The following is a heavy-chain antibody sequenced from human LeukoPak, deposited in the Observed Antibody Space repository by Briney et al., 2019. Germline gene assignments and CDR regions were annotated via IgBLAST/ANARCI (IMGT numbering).Heavy chain of an antibody. CDR3: PTGMVRGPRDAFDI. D-gene: IGHD3-10*01. V-gene: IGHV1-24*01. CDR1: GYTLTELS. Sequence: GASVKVSCKVSGYTLTELSMHWVRQAPGKGLEWMGGFDPEDGETIYAQKFQGRVTMTEDTSTDTAYMELSSLRSEDTAVYYCPTGMVRGPRDAFDIWGQGTMVTVSS. CDR2: FDPEDGET. J-gene: IGHJ3*02.